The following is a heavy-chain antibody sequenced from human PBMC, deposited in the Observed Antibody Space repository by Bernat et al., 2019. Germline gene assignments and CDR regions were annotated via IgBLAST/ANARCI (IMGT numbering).Heavy chain of an antibody. CDR2: IGSSSSYI. J-gene: IGHJ3*02. D-gene: IGHD3-22*01. CDR3: ARDRGSSGYYYVKESPPGI. Sequence: EVQLVESGGGLVKPGGSLRLSCAASGFTFSSYSMNWVRQAPGTGLEWVSSIGSSSSYIYYGDSVKGGLTIYRDNAKKSLYLKMNSLRAEDTAVYYCARDRGSSGYYYVKESPPGIWGQGTMVTVSS. V-gene: IGHV3-21*01. CDR1: GFTFSSYS.